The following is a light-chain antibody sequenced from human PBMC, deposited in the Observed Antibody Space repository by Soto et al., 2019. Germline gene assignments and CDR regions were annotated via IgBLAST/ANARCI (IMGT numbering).Light chain of an antibody. CDR3: GSYTSSTTLV. J-gene: IGLJ2*01. CDR1: SSDVGGYNS. Sequence: QSALTQPASVSGSPGQSITISCTGTSSDVGGYNSVSWYQQHPGKAPKVMIYDVTNRPSGVSSRFSGSKSGNTASLTISGLQAEDEADYYCGSYTSSTTLVLGGGTKLTVL. CDR2: DVT. V-gene: IGLV2-14*01.